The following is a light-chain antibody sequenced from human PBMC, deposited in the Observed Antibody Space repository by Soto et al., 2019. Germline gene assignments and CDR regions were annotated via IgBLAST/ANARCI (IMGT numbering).Light chain of an antibody. V-gene: IGLV2-8*01. CDR3: SSYAASNNFYFV. CDR2: EVT. CDR1: SSDVGGYNY. J-gene: IGLJ3*02. Sequence: QSVLTQPPSESGSPGQSVTISCTGTSSDVGGYNYVSWYQQYPGRAPKLMIYEVTKRPSGVPDRFSGSKSGNTASLTVSGLQAEDEADYYCSSYAASNNFYFVFGGGTQLTVL.